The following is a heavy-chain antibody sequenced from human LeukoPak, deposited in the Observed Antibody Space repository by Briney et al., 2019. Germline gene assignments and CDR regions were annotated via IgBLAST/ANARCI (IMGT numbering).Heavy chain of an antibody. CDR2: IYYSGST. J-gene: IGHJ3*02. D-gene: IGHD4-17*01. Sequence: SETLSLTCNDSGGSISSYYWSWIRQPPGKGLEWIGYIYYSGSTNYNPSLKSRFTISVDTSKNQFSLKLSSVTAADTAVYYCARDDYGDYVRAFDIWGQGTMVTVSS. CDR3: ARDDYGDYVRAFDI. CDR1: GGSISSYY. V-gene: IGHV4-59*01.